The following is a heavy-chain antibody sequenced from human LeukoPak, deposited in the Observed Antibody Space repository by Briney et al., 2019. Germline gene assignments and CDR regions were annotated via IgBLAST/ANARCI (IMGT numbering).Heavy chain of an antibody. Sequence: GALRLSCAASGFTFSDYYMSWIRQAPGKGLEWVSYISSSGSTIYYADSVKGRFTISRDNAKNSLYLQMNSLRAEDTAVYYCARTLAYCGGDCYSGPEYFQHWGQGTLVTVSS. D-gene: IGHD2-21*02. V-gene: IGHV3-11*01. CDR1: GFTFSDYY. CDR2: ISSSGSTI. J-gene: IGHJ1*01. CDR3: ARTLAYCGGDCYSGPEYFQH.